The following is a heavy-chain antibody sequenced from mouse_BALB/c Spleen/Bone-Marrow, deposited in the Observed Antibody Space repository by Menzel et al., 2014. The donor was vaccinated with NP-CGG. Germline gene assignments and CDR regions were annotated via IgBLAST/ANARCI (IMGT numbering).Heavy chain of an antibody. CDR2: IRNKANGYTT. Sequence: EVKLVESGGGLVQPGGSLRLSCATSGFTFTDYYMSWVRQPPGKALEWLGFIRNKANGYTTDYSASVKGRFTNSRDNSQSILYLQMNTLRAEDSATYYCARDMCDGLRWYFDVWGAGTTVTVSS. CDR3: ARDMCDGLRWYFDV. D-gene: IGHD2-3*01. CDR1: GFTFTDYY. V-gene: IGHV7-3*02. J-gene: IGHJ1*01.